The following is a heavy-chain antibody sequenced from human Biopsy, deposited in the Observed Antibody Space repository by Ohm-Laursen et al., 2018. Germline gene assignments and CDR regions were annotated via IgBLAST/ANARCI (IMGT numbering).Heavy chain of an antibody. CDR2: IIAVSGLV. CDR1: GGTFSNYA. V-gene: IGHV1-69*17. CDR3: ATPFQYYDSWGGYPPFDH. J-gene: IGHJ4*02. D-gene: IGHD3-3*01. Sequence: SSVKVSCKASGGTFSNYAISWVRQAPGEGLEWMGGIIAVSGLVNYAPKFQGRVSITADKSTTTAYMELSNLKSEDTAVYYCATPFQYYDSWGGYPPFDHWDQGTLVTVSS.